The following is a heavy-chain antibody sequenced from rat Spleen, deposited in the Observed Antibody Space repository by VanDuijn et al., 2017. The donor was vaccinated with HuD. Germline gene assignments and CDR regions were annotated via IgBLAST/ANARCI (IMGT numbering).Heavy chain of an antibody. D-gene: IGHD3-8*01. V-gene: IGHV5-7*01. Sequence: EVQLVESGGGLVQPGRSLKLSCAASGFAFRDFYMAWVRQAPKKGLEWVATLSYDGITTYYRDSVKGRFTISRDNAKSTLYLQMDSLRSEDTATYYCARHPQGADWYFDFWGPGTMVTVSS. CDR2: LSYDGITT. CDR3: ARHPQGADWYFDF. CDR1: GFAFRDFY. J-gene: IGHJ1*01.